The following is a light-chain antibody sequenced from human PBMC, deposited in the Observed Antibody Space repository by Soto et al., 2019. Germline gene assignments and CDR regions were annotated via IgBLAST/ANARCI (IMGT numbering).Light chain of an antibody. J-gene: IGKJ5*01. CDR3: MQGTHWPIT. CDR1: QSLVHSDGIAY. Sequence: DVVMTQSPLSLPVTLGQPASISCRSNQSLVHSDGIAYFSWFQQRPGRSPRRLIYKVSNRDSGVPARFSGSGSGTDFALKISRVEAEDVGVYYCMQGTHWPITFXQGTRPEIK. CDR2: KVS. V-gene: IGKV2-30*02.